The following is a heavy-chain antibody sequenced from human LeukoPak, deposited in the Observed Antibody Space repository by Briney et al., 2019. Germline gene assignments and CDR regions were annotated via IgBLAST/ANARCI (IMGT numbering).Heavy chain of an antibody. CDR2: IDYRGST. D-gene: IGHD5-18*01. Sequence: PSETLSLTCTVSGDSISTYYWSWIRQPPGKGLEWIAYIDYRGSTTYNPSLRSRVTISVDTSGNQFSLKLYSVTAADTAVYYCARSRSGYSYDHAAFEIWGQGTMVTVSS. V-gene: IGHV4-59*01. CDR1: GDSISTYY. CDR3: ARSRSGYSYDHAAFEI. J-gene: IGHJ3*02.